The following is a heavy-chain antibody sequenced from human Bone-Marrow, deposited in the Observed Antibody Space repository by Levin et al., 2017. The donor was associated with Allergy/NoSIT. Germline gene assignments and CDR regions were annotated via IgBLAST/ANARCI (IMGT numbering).Heavy chain of an antibody. CDR3: ARGLREAYCGGDCYWDFDY. D-gene: IGHD2-21*02. Sequence: SETLSLTCTVSGGSVSSGSYYWSWIRQPPGKGLEWIGYIYYSGSTNYNPSLKSRVTISVDTSKNQFSLKLSSVTAADTAVYYCARGLREAYCGGDCYWDFDYWGQGTLVTVSS. CDR1: GGSVSSGSYY. J-gene: IGHJ4*02. V-gene: IGHV4-61*01. CDR2: IYYSGST.